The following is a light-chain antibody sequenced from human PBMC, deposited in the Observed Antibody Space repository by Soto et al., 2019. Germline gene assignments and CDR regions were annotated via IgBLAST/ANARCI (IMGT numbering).Light chain of an antibody. Sequence: QSVLTQPASVSGSPGQSITISCTGTSSDVGGYNYVTWHQQHPGKVPKLIIYEVSNRPSGVSDRFSGSKSGNTASLTISGLQAEDEADYYCNSWTRSSTYIFGTGTKLTV. J-gene: IGLJ1*01. CDR2: EVS. V-gene: IGLV2-14*01. CDR1: SSDVGGYNY. CDR3: NSWTRSSTYI.